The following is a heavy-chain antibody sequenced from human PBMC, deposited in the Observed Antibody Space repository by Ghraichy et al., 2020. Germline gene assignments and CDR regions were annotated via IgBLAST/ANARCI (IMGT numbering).Heavy chain of an antibody. CDR1: GYTFTSYG. CDR3: AATPDTMFYYYYGMDV. J-gene: IGHJ6*02. D-gene: IGHD2-15*01. CDR2: ISAYNGNT. Sequence: ASVKVSCKASGYTFTSYGISWVRQAPGQGLAWMGWISAYNGNTNYAQKLQGRVTMTTDTSTSTAYMELRSLRSDDTAVYYCAATPDTMFYYYYGMDVWGQGTTVTVSS. V-gene: IGHV1-18*01.